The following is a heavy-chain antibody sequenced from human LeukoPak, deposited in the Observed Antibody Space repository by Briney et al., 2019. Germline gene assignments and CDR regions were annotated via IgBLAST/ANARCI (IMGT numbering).Heavy chain of an antibody. Sequence: ASVKVSCKASGYTFTGYYMHWVRQAPGQGLEWMGWINPNSGGTNYAQKFQGRVTMTRDTSISTAYMELSRLRSDDTAVYYCARDSGVSSSRDNWFDPWGQGTLVTVSS. V-gene: IGHV1-2*02. CDR1: GYTFTGYY. J-gene: IGHJ5*02. D-gene: IGHD2-15*01. CDR3: ARDSGVSSSRDNWFDP. CDR2: INPNSGGT.